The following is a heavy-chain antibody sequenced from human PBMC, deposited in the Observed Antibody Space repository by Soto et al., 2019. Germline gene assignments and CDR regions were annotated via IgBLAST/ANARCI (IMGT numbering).Heavy chain of an antibody. Sequence: ASVKVSCKASGGTFSSYAISWVRQAPGQGLEWMGGIIPIFGTANYAQKFQGRVTITADESTSTAYMELSSLRSEDTAVYYCARVGGCSSTSCYLRYWGQGTMVTVSS. CDR3: ARVGGCSSTSCYLRY. V-gene: IGHV1-69*13. D-gene: IGHD2-2*01. CDR1: GGTFSSYA. J-gene: IGHJ4*02. CDR2: IIPIFGTA.